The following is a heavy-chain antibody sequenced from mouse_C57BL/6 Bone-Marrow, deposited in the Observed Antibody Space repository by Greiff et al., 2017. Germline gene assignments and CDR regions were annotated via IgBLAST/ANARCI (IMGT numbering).Heavy chain of an antibody. CDR2: IDPENGDT. CDR1: GFNIKADY. D-gene: IGHD1-2*01. V-gene: IGHV14-4*01. J-gene: IGHJ4*01. Sequence: VQLQQSGAELVRPGASVKLSCTASGFNIKADYMHWVKQRPEQGLEWIGWIDPENGDTEYASKFQGQATITADTSTNTVYLQLSSLTSEDTAVYYCTSFLDYAMDYWGQGTSVTGSS. CDR3: TSFLDYAMDY.